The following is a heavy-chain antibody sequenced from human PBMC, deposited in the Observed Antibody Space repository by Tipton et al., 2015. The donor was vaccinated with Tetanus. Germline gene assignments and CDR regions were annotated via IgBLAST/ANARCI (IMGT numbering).Heavy chain of an antibody. V-gene: IGHV5-51*01. CDR2: IYPDDSDT. J-gene: IGHJ6*02. CDR1: GDSFSTYW. D-gene: IGHD3-22*01. Sequence: QLVQSGAEVKKPGESLKISCKGSGDSFSTYWIGWVRQMPGKGLEWMGIIYPDDSDTRYSPSFQGQVTISADKSISTAYLQWSSLKASASAMYYCARGSSRYPYYYRMDVWGQGTSVCVSS. CDR3: ARGSSRYPYYYRMDV.